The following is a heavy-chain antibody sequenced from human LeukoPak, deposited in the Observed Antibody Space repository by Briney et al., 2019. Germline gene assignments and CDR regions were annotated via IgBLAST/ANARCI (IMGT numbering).Heavy chain of an antibody. CDR2: IKQDGSEK. Sequence: GGSLRLSCAASGFTFSSYWMSWVRQAPGKGLEWVANIKQDGSEKYYVDSVKGRFTISRDNAKNSPYLQMNSLRAEDTAVYYCARDLVDYYDSSGYYWGQGTLVTVSS. CDR3: ARDLVDYYDSSGYY. J-gene: IGHJ4*02. D-gene: IGHD3-22*01. V-gene: IGHV3-7*01. CDR1: GFTFSSYW.